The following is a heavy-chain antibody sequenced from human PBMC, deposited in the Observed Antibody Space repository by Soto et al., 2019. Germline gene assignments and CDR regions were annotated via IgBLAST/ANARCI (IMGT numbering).Heavy chain of an antibody. CDR1: GYPISSGSY. CDR2: IYHGGTT. Sequence: SETLSLTCTVSGYPISSGSYWAWIRQPPGKGPEWIASIYHGGTTFYNPSLKSRITISVDTSNNQFSLKLTSVTAADTAVYYCARVYVMVVAGSTFDYWGHGTLVTVSS. V-gene: IGHV4-38-2*02. D-gene: IGHD6-19*01. J-gene: IGHJ4*01. CDR3: ARVYVMVVAGSTFDY.